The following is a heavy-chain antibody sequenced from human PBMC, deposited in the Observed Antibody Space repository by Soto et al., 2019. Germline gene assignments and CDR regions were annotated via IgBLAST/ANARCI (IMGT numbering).Heavy chain of an antibody. V-gene: IGHV4-34*02. CDR2: FHHSGTS. CDR1: GGSFDEYF. D-gene: IGHD6-13*01. CDR3: ARRKDSSRYFYGMDV. J-gene: IGHJ6*02. Sequence: QVALQQWGAGLLKPSQTLSLTCGVSGGSFDEYFWTWIRLTPGQGLEWIGEFHHSGTSYYNPSLKSRLAVSVDTSKSQVSLTLTSVTAADTGVYYCARRKDSSRYFYGMDVWGQGTTVVVS.